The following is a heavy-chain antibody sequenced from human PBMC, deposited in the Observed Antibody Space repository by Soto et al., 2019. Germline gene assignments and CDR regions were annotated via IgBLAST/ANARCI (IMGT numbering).Heavy chain of an antibody. J-gene: IGHJ4*02. Sequence: EMQMLESGGGLVQPGGSLRLSCAASGFTFSSYAMSWVRQAPGKGLEWVSAISGSDGSTFYADSVKGRFTISRDDSKNTLYLQMNSRRAEDTAVYYCAKGPGMYSDFDCWGQGTLVTGSS. CDR2: ISGSDGST. D-gene: IGHD2-8*01. V-gene: IGHV3-23*01. CDR3: AKGPGMYSDFDC. CDR1: GFTFSSYA.